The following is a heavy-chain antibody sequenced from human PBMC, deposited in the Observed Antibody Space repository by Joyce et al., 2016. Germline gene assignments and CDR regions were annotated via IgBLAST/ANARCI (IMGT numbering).Heavy chain of an antibody. V-gene: IGHV3-53*02. D-gene: IGHD2-21*01. Sequence: EVQLVETGGGLIQPGGSLRLSCAASGFTVSTFYMSWVRKAPGEGLEWVSVIYSGGSTYYADSVEGRFTISRDNSKNTLYLQMNSLRAEDTAVYYCATCGGDRRFYFYGMDVWGQGTTVTVSS. J-gene: IGHJ6*02. CDR1: GFTVSTFY. CDR3: ATCGGDRRFYFYGMDV. CDR2: IYSGGST.